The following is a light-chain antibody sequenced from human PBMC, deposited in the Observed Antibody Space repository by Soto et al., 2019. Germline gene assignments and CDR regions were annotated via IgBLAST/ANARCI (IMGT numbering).Light chain of an antibody. V-gene: IGLV4-69*01. J-gene: IGLJ2*01. CDR2: LNSDGSH. CDR1: SGHSSYA. CDR3: QTWGTGIQV. Sequence: QSVLTQSPSASASLGASVKLTCTLSSGHSSYAIVWHQQQPEKGPRYLMNLNSDGSHSKGDGIPDRFSGSSSGAERYLTISSLQSEDEADYYCQTWGTGIQVFGGGTKLTVL.